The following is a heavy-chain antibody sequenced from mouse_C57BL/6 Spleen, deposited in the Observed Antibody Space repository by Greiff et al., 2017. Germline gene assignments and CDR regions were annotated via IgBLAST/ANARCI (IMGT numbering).Heavy chain of an antibody. V-gene: IGHV5-4*01. CDR1: GFTFSSYA. CDR3: ARDPYGNYVDYAMDY. J-gene: IGHJ4*01. D-gene: IGHD2-1*01. Sequence: DVKLVESGGGLVKPGGSLKLSCAASGFTFSSYAMSWVRQTPEKRLEWVATISDGGSYTYYQDNVKGRFTISRDNAKNNLYLQMSHLKSEDTAMYYCARDPYGNYVDYAMDYWGQGTSVTVSS. CDR2: ISDGGSYT.